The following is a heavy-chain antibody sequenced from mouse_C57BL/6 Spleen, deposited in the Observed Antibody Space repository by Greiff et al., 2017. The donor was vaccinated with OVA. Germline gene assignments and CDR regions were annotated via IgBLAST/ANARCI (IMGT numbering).Heavy chain of an antibody. J-gene: IGHJ2*01. V-gene: IGHV5-4*01. CDR3: ARDGYGSSFDD. CDR2: IGDGCSYT. CDR1: GFTFSSYA. Sequence: DVKLVESGAGLVKPGGSLKLSCAASGFTFSSYAMSWVRQTPEKRLEWVATIGDGCSYTYYPDNVKGRFTITRDNASNTPYLQLSHLKSEDTAMYYCARDGYGSSFDDWGQGTTLTVSS. D-gene: IGHD1-1*01.